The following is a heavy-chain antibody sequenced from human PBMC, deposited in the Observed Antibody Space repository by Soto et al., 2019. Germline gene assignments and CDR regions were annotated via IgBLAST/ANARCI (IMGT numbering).Heavy chain of an antibody. CDR3: ARGWNTAMVTLDY. J-gene: IGHJ4*02. Sequence: SETLSLTCTVSGGSISSYYWSWIRQPPGKGLEWIGYIYYSGRTNYNPSLKSRVTISVDTSKNQFSQKLSSVTDADTAVYYCARGWNTAMVTLDYWGQGTLVTVSS. CDR2: IYYSGRT. CDR1: GGSISSYY. D-gene: IGHD5-18*01. V-gene: IGHV4-59*01.